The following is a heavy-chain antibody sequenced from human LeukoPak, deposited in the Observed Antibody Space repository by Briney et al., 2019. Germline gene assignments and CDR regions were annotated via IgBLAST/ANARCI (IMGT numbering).Heavy chain of an antibody. Sequence: GGSLRLSRAASKFTFSSYSMNWVRQAPGKGLEWVSSISSSSSYKYYAASVKGRFTISRDNAKNSLYLQMNSLRAEDTAVYYCARDRGNIVATIIDYWGQGTLVTVSS. CDR2: ISSSSSYK. J-gene: IGHJ4*02. V-gene: IGHV3-21*01. D-gene: IGHD5-12*01. CDR3: ARDRGNIVATIIDY. CDR1: KFTFSSYS.